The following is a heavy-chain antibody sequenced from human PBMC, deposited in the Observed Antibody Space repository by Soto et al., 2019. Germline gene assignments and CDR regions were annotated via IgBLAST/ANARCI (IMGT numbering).Heavy chain of an antibody. V-gene: IGHV4-59*01. CDR1: SGSISIYS. CDR2: VSYSGST. D-gene: IGHD2-2*01. J-gene: IGHJ4*02. Sequence: QVQLQESSPGLVKPSETLSLTCTVSSGSISIYSWSWIRQPPGKGLEWIGYVSYSGSTNYNPSLKSRVTISVDTSKNQFFLKLSSVTAADTAVYYCARTSYQLLMFDYWGQGTLVTVSS. CDR3: ARTSYQLLMFDY.